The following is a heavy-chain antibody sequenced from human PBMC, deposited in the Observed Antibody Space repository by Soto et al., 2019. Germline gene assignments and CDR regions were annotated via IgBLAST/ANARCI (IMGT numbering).Heavy chain of an antibody. Sequence: EVQLVQSGAEVRKPGESLKISCEASGYNFVGYWIAWVRQLPGKGLEWMGIIYPGDSETRYHPSFEGQVTISADKSTSPAYMEWSSLKASDTAMYYCTRRSYCSGGTCRQFDFWGQGTLVTVSS. CDR3: TRRSYCSGGTCRQFDF. CDR1: GYNFVGYW. V-gene: IGHV5-51*01. D-gene: IGHD2-15*01. J-gene: IGHJ4*02. CDR2: IYPGDSET.